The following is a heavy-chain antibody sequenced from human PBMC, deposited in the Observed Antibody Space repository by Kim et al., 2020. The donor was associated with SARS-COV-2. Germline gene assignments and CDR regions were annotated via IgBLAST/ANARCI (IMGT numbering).Heavy chain of an antibody. V-gene: IGHV4-30-4*01. D-gene: IGHD3-10*01. Sequence: SETLSLTCTVSGGSISSGDYYWSWIRQPPGKGLEWIGYIYYSGSTYYNPSLKSRVTISVDTSKNQFSLKLSSVTAADTAVYYCARAGYYYGSGSYRYYFDYWGQGTLVTVSS. J-gene: IGHJ4*02. CDR3: ARAGYYYGSGSYRYYFDY. CDR2: IYYSGST. CDR1: GGSISSGDYY.